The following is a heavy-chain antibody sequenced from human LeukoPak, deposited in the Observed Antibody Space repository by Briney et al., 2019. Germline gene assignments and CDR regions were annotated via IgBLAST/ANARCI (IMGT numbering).Heavy chain of an antibody. V-gene: IGHV1-2*02. CDR2: INPNSGGT. D-gene: IGHD2-2*01. CDR3: ARDLMVPAAMGYYYYYMDV. J-gene: IGHJ6*03. Sequence: ASVKVSCKASGYTFTGYYMHWVRQAPGQGLEWMGWINPNSGGTNYAQKFQGRVTMTRDTSISTAYMELSRLRSDDTAVYYCARDLMVPAAMGYYYYYMDVWGKGTTVTVSS. CDR1: GYTFTGYY.